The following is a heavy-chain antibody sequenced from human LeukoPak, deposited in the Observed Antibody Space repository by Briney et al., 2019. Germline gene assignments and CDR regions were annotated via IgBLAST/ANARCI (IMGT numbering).Heavy chain of an antibody. V-gene: IGHV4-34*01. CDR1: GGSFSGYY. D-gene: IGHD6-6*01. CDR2: INHSGST. CDR3: ARGGEYSSSSENWFDP. Sequence: PSETLSLTCAVYGGSFSGYYWSWIRQPPGKGLEWIGEINHSGSTNYNPSLKSRVTISVDTSKNQFSLKLSSVTAADTAVYYCARGGEYSSSSENWFDPWGQGALVTVSS. J-gene: IGHJ5*02.